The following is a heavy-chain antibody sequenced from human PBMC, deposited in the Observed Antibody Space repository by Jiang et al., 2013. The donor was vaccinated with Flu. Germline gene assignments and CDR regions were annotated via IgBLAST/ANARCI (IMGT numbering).Heavy chain of an antibody. CDR1: GYTLTDLP. CDR3: SSHLFGDYELYYFDY. J-gene: IGHJ4*02. CDR2: LDSTDRET. D-gene: IGHD4-17*01. V-gene: IGHV1-24*01. Sequence: PGASVKVSCKVSGYTLTDLPIHWVRQTPGKGLEWIGGLDSTDRETIYARKFQGRVTMTEDRSTDTAYMELSSLRSEDTAVYYCSSHLFGDYELYYFDYWGQGTLVTVSS.